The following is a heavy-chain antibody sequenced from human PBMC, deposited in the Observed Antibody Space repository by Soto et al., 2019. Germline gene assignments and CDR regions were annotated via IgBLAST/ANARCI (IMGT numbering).Heavy chain of an antibody. D-gene: IGHD3-9*01. CDR2: MSSDGTTI. V-gene: IGHV3-30-3*01. CDR1: AFTFSDFA. J-gene: IGHJ6*02. Sequence: QVQLLESGGGVVQPGRSLRLSCAASAFTFSDFAMHWVRQAPGKGLEWVVVMSSDGTTIYYAGSVKGRFTISRDNFKSTLYLQMNSLRPDDTAVYYCARAGFHFGMDVWGLGTTVTVS. CDR3: ARAGFHFGMDV.